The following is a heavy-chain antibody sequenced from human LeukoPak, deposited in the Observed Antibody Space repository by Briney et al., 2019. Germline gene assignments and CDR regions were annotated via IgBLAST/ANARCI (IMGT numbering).Heavy chain of an antibody. CDR3: ARGTFDGPLYGTYWYFHV. CDR1: GGSINDNY. J-gene: IGHJ2*01. D-gene: IGHD3-16*01. CDR2: VYSNGNT. V-gene: IGHV4-59*01. Sequence: PSETLSLTCAVSGGSINDNYWTWIRQPPGKGLEWIGYVYSNGNTNYNPSLKSRVTMSIDTSKNQFSLKVTSVPAADTAVYYCARGTFDGPLYGTYWYFHVWGRGTLVTVSS.